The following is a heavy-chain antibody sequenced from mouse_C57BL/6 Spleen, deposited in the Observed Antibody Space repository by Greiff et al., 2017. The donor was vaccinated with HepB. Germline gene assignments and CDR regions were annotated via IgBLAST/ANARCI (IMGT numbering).Heavy chain of an antibody. D-gene: IGHD1-1*01. Sequence: QVQLQQSGAELVKAGASVKMSCKASGYTFTSYWMHWVKQRLGQGLEWFAETNPTNGRTYYNEKFKSKATLTVDKSYSTAYMLLSGPTFEDSAVYYCARIKKIVATYFDYWGKGTTLTFSS. V-gene: IGHV1S81*02. CDR2: TNPTNGRT. CDR3: ARIKKIVATYFDY. CDR1: GYTFTSYW. J-gene: IGHJ2*01.